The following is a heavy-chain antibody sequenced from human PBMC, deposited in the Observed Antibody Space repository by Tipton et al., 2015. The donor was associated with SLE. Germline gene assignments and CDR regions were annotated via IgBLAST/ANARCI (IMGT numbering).Heavy chain of an antibody. V-gene: IGHV4-4*07. CDR1: GGSINSYY. Sequence: TLSLTCTVSGGSINSYYWSWIRQPAGKGLEWIGRIYTSGSTTYNPSLKSRVTMSVDTPENQISLKLSSVTAADTAVYYCARERVVDDGIVVVVAASWGQGALVTVSS. CDR3: ARERVVDDGIVVVVAAS. J-gene: IGHJ4*02. D-gene: IGHD2-15*01. CDR2: IYTSGST.